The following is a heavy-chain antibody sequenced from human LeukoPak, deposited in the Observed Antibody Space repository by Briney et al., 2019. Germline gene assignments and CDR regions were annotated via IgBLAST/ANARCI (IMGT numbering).Heavy chain of an antibody. CDR3: AKDRKWLRLSYFDY. D-gene: IGHD5-12*01. Sequence: GGSLRLSCAASGFTFSSYAMSWVRQAPGKGLEWVSAISGSGGSTYYADSVKGRFTISRDNCKNTLYLQMNSLRAEDTAVYYCAKDRKWLRLSYFDYWGQGTLVTVSS. J-gene: IGHJ4*02. CDR2: ISGSGGST. CDR1: GFTFSSYA. V-gene: IGHV3-23*01.